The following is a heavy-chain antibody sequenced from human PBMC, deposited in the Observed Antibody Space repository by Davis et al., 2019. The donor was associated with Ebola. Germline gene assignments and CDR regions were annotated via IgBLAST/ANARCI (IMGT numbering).Heavy chain of an antibody. CDR3: ARHVISSRSYSFPPGDY. D-gene: IGHD3-10*01. CDR1: GYSFTGYW. J-gene: IGHJ4*02. Sequence: GESLKISCKGSGYSFTGYWIAWVRQMPGKGLEWMGIIYLGDSDTRYSPSFQGQVTISADKSINTAYLQWDSLKPSDSAIYYCARHVISSRSYSFPPGDYWGQGTLVTVSS. V-gene: IGHV5-51*01. CDR2: IYLGDSDT.